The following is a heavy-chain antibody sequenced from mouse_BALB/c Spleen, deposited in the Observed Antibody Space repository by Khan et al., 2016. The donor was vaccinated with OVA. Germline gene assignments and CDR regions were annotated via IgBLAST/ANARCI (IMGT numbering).Heavy chain of an antibody. V-gene: IGHV2-9*02. CDR1: GFSLTSYG. CDR3: SQNRESDYFYY. CDR2: IWAGGST. J-gene: IGHJ2*01. Sequence: QVQLKQSGPGLVAPSQSLSITCTVSGFSLTSYGIHWVRQPPGKGLEWLGIIWAGGSTNYNSALMSRLSISKDNSRSQVLLKMNSPQTDAPALFFRSQNRESDYFYYRGPRPPPPVSS.